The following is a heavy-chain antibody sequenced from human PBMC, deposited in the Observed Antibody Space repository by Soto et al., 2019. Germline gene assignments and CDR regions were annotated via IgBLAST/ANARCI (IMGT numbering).Heavy chain of an antibody. J-gene: IGHJ4*02. Sequence: PSDTLSLTCAVYGGSFSGYYWSWIRQPPGKGLEWIGEINHSGSTNYNPSLKSRVTISVDTSKNQFSLKLSSVTAADTAVYYCARGTGIQLWSFSDYFDYWGQGTLVTVYS. CDR2: INHSGST. D-gene: IGHD5-18*01. CDR3: ARGTGIQLWSFSDYFDY. CDR1: GGSFSGYY. V-gene: IGHV4-34*01.